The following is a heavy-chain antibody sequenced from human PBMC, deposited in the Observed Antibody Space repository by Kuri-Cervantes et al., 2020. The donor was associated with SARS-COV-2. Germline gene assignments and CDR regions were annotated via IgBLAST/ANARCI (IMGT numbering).Heavy chain of an antibody. V-gene: IGHV5-10-1*01. CDR1: GYRFTRYW. CDR3: ARQGWELFQWSNDFDY. CDR2: IDPSDSYT. J-gene: IGHJ4*02. Sequence: GGSLRLSCKGCGYRFTRYWISWVRQMPGKGLEWMGRIDPSDSYTNYSPSFQGHVTISADKSISTAYLQWSSLKASDTAMYYCARQGWELFQWSNDFDYWGQGTLVTVSS. D-gene: IGHD1-26*01.